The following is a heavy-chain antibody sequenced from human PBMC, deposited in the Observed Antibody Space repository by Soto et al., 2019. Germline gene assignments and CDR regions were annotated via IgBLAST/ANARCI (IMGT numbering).Heavy chain of an antibody. V-gene: IGHV1-8*01. D-gene: IGHD1-1*01. CDR3: ARRAETNGWNGFGADKYYFDF. CDR1: GYTFTSYD. Sequence: ASVKVSCKASGYTFTSYDIYWVRQATGQGLEWMGWMNPNTGNSGYAQKFQGRVTMTSDTSISTAHMGLSSLRSEDTAVYYCARRAETNGWNGFGADKYYFDFWGQGTLVT. CDR2: MNPNTGNS. J-gene: IGHJ4*02.